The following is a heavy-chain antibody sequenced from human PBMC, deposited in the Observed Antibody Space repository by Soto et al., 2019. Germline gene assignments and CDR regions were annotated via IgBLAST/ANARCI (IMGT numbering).Heavy chain of an antibody. CDR1: GFTFNIFA. CDR2: TSYDGTYT. Sequence: QVHLVESGGGAVQPGRSLRLSCAASGFTFNIFAMHWVRQAPGKGLEWVATTSYDGTYTFSAGSVEGRFTISRDDSNATLFLLLSGLRPEDTAVYYCTKDRQPLAFGYGLDVWGQGTTVTVSS. V-gene: IGHV3-30*18. D-gene: IGHD2-21*01. CDR3: TKDRQPLAFGYGLDV. J-gene: IGHJ6*02.